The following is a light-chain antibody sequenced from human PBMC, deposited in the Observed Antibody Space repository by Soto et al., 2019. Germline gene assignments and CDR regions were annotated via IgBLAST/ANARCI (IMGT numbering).Light chain of an antibody. CDR2: EVS. CDR1: SSNVGGYNY. Sequence: QCALTQPASVSGSPGQSITISCTGTSSNVGGYNYVSWYQQHPGKAPKLMIYEVSNRPSGVSNRFSGSKSGNTASLTISGLQAEDEADYYCSSYTTSSTHWVFGGGTKLTVL. CDR3: SSYTTSSTHWV. V-gene: IGLV2-14*01. J-gene: IGLJ3*02.